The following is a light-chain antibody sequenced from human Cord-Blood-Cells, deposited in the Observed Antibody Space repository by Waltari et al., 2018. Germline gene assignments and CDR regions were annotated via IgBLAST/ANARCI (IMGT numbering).Light chain of an antibody. CDR1: SRDVGGYNY. Sequence: QSALTQPASVSGSPGQSITISCTGISRDVGGYNYVSWYQQHPGKAPKLMIYEVSNRPSGVSNRFSGSKSGNTASLTISGLQAEDEADYYCSSYTSSSTLVVFGGGTKLTVL. J-gene: IGLJ2*01. V-gene: IGLV2-14*01. CDR3: SSYTSSSTLVV. CDR2: EVS.